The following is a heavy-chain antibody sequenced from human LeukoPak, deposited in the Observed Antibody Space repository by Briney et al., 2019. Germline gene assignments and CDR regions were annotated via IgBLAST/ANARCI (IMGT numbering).Heavy chain of an antibody. CDR2: ISYDGSNK. CDR1: GFTFSSYA. J-gene: IGHJ4*02. CDR3: AKLERSDHDYYY. Sequence: GRSLRLSCAASGFTFSSYAMHWVRQAPGKGLEWVAVISYDGSNKYYADSVKGRFTISRDKSKNTLYLQMNSLRAEDTAVYYCAKLERSDHDYYYWGQGTLVTVSS. V-gene: IGHV3-30-3*02. D-gene: IGHD5-12*01.